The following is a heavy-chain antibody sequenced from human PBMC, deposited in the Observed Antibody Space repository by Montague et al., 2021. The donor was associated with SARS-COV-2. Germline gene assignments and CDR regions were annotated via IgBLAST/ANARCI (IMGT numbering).Heavy chain of an antibody. Sequence: SETLSLTCTVSGDSSAGYFWSWICLSQAKALEWIGVISYTRPTRYNPNPSLRGRVSISTASSTNQFSLNLTSVTAEDTAVYYCARVSGGFHDGVYFDYWGQGTLVTVSS. V-gene: IGHV4-34*01. CDR2: ISYTRPTRY. CDR1: GDSSAGYF. D-gene: IGHD4-17*01. CDR3: ARVSGGFHDGVYFDY. J-gene: IGHJ4*02.